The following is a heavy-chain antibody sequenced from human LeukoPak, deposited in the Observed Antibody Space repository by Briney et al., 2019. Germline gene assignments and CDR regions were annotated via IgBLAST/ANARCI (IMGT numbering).Heavy chain of an antibody. D-gene: IGHD6-19*01. CDR2: INPNRGGT. CDR3: STLVIAVAGGFGDY. J-gene: IGHJ4*02. Sequence: GASVTVSCMASRHTYTGKYMHGVRQAPGQGLEWMGWINPNRGGTNYAQKFEGRVTMTSHRSFSTGYFQFCELRTLPSAVYYSSTLVIAVAGGFGDYWGQGTLVTVSS. V-gene: IGHV1-2*02. CDR1: RHTYTGKY.